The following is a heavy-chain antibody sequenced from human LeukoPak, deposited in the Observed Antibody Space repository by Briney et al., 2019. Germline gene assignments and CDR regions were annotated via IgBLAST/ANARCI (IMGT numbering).Heavy chain of an antibody. CDR3: ASRRSHSFDI. V-gene: IGHV3-23*01. CDR2: ITGSGGTT. J-gene: IGHJ3*02. D-gene: IGHD1-14*01. Sequence: GGSLRLSCAASGFTFSSFPMTWVRQAPGKGLEWVSIITGSGGTTYYTDSVKGRFTISRDNSKTTLYLQMNSLRAEDTAVYYCASRRSHSFDIWGPGTMVTVSS. CDR1: GFTFSSFP.